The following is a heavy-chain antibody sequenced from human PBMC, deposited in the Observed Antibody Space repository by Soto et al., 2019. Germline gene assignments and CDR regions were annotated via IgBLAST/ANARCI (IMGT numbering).Heavy chain of an antibody. V-gene: IGHV3-23*01. CDR1: GFTFSSYA. J-gene: IGHJ4*02. D-gene: IGHD3-16*02. Sequence: EVQLLESGGGLVQHGGSLRLSCAASGFTFSSYAMSWVRQAPGKGLEWVSAISGSGGSTYYADSVKGRFTISRDNSKNTLYLQMNSLRAEDTAVYYCAKDWQGVYDYIWGSYHAPKYYFDYWGQGTLVTVSS. CDR3: AKDWQGVYDYIWGSYHAPKYYFDY. CDR2: ISGSGGST.